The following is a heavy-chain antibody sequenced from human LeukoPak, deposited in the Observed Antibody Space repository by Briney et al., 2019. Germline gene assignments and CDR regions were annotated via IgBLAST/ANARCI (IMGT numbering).Heavy chain of an antibody. D-gene: IGHD1-26*01. J-gene: IGHJ6*03. CDR3: AKDGVVGARRNYMDV. CDR1: GFTFSSYA. Sequence: GGTLRLSCAASGFTFSSYAMSWVRQAPGKGLEWVSGISGSGGSTYYADSVKGRFIISRDNSKNTLDLEMNSLRAEDTAVYYCAKDGVVGARRNYMDVWGKGTAVTVSS. V-gene: IGHV3-23*01. CDR2: ISGSGGST.